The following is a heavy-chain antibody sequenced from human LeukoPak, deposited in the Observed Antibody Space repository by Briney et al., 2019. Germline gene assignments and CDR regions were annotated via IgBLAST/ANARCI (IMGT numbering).Heavy chain of an antibody. J-gene: IGHJ4*02. V-gene: IGHV1-69*04. D-gene: IGHD6-13*01. CDR2: IIPLIDIT. CDR1: GYTFTGYY. CDR3: ARDRPSGSSWLFDY. Sequence: GASVKVSCKASGYTFTGYYMHWVRQAPGQGLEWMGRIIPLIDITNYAQKFQGRVTITTDESTSTAYMELSSLRSEDTAVYYCARDRPSGSSWLFDYWGQGTLVTVSS.